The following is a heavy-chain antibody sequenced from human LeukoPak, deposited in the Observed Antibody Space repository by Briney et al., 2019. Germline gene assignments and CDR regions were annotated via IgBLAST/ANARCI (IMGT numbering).Heavy chain of an antibody. Sequence: ASVKVSCKSSGYTFTSKGVSWVRQAPGEGLEWMGWISANSGNTNYAQKFQGRVTMTTDTSSSTVYMELRSLRSDDTALYDCARDNNYRFDYWGQGTLVTVPS. CDR1: GYTFTSKG. V-gene: IGHV1-18*01. CDR3: ARDNNYRFDY. J-gene: IGHJ4*02. CDR2: ISANSGNT. D-gene: IGHD5-24*01.